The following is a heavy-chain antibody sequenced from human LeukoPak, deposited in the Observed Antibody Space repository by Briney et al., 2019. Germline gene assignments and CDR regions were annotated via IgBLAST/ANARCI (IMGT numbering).Heavy chain of an antibody. CDR1: GGSISSSSYY. CDR3: ARRMAGWFGESFDY. V-gene: IGHV4-39*07. J-gene: IGHJ4*02. CDR2: INHSGST. D-gene: IGHD3-10*01. Sequence: SETLSLTCTVSGGSISSSSYYWGWIRQPPGRGLEWIGEINHSGSTNYNPSLKSRVTISVDKSKNQFSLKLSSVTAADTAVYYCARRMAGWFGESFDYWGQGTLVTVSS.